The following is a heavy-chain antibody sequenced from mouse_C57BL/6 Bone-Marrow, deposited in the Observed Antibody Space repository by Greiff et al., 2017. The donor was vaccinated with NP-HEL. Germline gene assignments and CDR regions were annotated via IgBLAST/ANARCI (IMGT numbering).Heavy chain of an antibody. CDR2: IRNKANGYTT. J-gene: IGHJ2*01. CDR1: GFTFTDYY. CDR3: ARCWAYFDG. D-gene: IGHD4-1*01. Sequence: EVKLVESGGGLVQPGGSLSLSCAASGFTFTDYYMSWVRQPPGKALEWLGFIRNKANGYTTEYSASVKGRFTISRDNSQSILYLQMNALRAEDSAAYYCARCWAYFDGWGKGPTLTVAS. V-gene: IGHV7-3*01.